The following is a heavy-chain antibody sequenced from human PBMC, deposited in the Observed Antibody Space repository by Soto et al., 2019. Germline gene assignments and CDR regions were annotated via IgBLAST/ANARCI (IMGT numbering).Heavy chain of an antibody. CDR3: AIRASYYDSSGYFDY. J-gene: IGHJ4*02. CDR1: GFTFSSYS. D-gene: IGHD3-22*01. CDR2: INSDGSST. V-gene: IGHV3-74*01. Sequence: GGSLRLSCAASGFTFSSYSMNWVRQAPGKGLVWVSRINSDGSSTSYADSVKGRFTISRDNAKNTLYLQMNSLRAEDTAVYYCAIRASYYDSSGYFDYWGQGTLVTVSS.